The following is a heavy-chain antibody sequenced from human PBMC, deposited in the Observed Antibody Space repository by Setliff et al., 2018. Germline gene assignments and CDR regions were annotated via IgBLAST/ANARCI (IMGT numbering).Heavy chain of an antibody. D-gene: IGHD4-17*01. Sequence: GGSLRLSCAASGFTFSNYAMTWVRQAPGKGLEWVSGISGNGDNTYYADSVKGRFTISRDNSKNTLYLQMNNLRGEDTAVYYCAKAYGDSHYYYYYYGMDVWGQGTTVTVSS. CDR2: ISGNGDNT. CDR1: GFTFSNYA. CDR3: AKAYGDSHYYYYYYGMDV. J-gene: IGHJ6*02. V-gene: IGHV3-23*01.